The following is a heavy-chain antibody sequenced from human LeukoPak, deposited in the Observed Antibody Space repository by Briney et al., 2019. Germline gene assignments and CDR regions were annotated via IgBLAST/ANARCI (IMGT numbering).Heavy chain of an antibody. CDR1: GFTFSSYS. D-gene: IGHD3-10*01. Sequence: KPGGSLRLSCAASGFTFSSYSMNWVRQAPGKGLEWVSSISSSSSYIYYADSVKGRFTISRDHAKNSLYLQMNSLRAEDTAVYYCARDKGSRGVSDAFDIWGQGTMVTVSS. J-gene: IGHJ3*02. CDR2: ISSSSSYI. V-gene: IGHV3-21*01. CDR3: ARDKGSRGVSDAFDI.